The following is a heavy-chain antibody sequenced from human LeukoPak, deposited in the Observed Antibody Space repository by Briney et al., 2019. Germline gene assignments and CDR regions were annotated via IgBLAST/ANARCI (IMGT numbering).Heavy chain of an antibody. CDR2: IKQDGSEK. Sequence: GGSLRLSCAASGFTFSSYWMSWVRQAPGKGLEWVANIKQDGSEKYYVDSVKGGFTISRDNAKNSLYLQMNSLRAEDTAVYYCARDHRYSSGWGDYWGQGTLVTVSS. J-gene: IGHJ4*02. D-gene: IGHD6-19*01. CDR3: ARDHRYSSGWGDY. V-gene: IGHV3-7*01. CDR1: GFTFSSYW.